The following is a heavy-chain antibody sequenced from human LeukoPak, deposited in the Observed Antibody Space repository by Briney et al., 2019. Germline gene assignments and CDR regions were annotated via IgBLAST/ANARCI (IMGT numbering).Heavy chain of an antibody. CDR3: ARSTPWGRDYYYYGMDV. CDR1: GGSISSYY. V-gene: IGHV4-59*08. Sequence: TSETLSLTCTVSGGSISSYYWSWIRQPPGKGLEWIGYIYYSGSTNYNPSLKSRVTISVDTSKNQFSLKLSSVTAADTAVYYCARSTPWGRDYYYYGMDVWGQGTTVTVSS. J-gene: IGHJ6*02. D-gene: IGHD2-2*01. CDR2: IYYSGST.